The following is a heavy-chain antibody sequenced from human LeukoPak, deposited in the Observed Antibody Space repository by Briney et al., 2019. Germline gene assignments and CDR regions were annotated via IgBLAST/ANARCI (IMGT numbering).Heavy chain of an antibody. D-gene: IGHD3-16*01. V-gene: IGHV3-30-3*01. J-gene: IGHJ4*02. CDR1: EFIFSTYV. Sequence: PGRSLRLTCTASEFIFSTYVMHWVRQAPGKGLEWAAVISADGSSTYYADSVRGRFTISRDNSKNTLFVQMNSLRPEDTAMYHCARAKKIWSTLGDWGQGTLVTVSS. CDR2: ISADGSST. CDR3: ARAKKIWSTLGD.